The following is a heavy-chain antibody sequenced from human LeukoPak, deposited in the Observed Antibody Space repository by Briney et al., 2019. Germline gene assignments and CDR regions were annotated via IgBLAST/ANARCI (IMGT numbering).Heavy chain of an antibody. J-gene: IGHJ4*02. Sequence: SGTLSLTCAVYGGSFSGYYWSWIRQPPGKGPEWIGEINHSGSTNYNPSLKSRVTISVDTSKNQFSLKLSSVTAADTAVYYCAKTLGDISTAAAGAIIWGQGTLVTVSS. CDR2: INHSGST. D-gene: IGHD6-13*01. V-gene: IGHV4-34*01. CDR1: GGSFSGYY. CDR3: AKTLGDISTAAAGAII.